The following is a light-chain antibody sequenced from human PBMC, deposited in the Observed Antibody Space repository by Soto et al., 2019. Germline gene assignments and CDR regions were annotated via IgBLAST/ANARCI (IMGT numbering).Light chain of an antibody. V-gene: IGLV2-14*01. J-gene: IGLJ2*01. Sequence: QSALTQPASVSGSPGQSITFSCTGTSSDVGGYNYVSWYQQHPGKAPKLMIYDVSNRPSGVSNRFSGSKSGNTASLTISGLQAEDEADYYCSSYTSRVVFGGGTKLTVL. CDR3: SSYTSRVV. CDR1: SSDVGGYNY. CDR2: DVS.